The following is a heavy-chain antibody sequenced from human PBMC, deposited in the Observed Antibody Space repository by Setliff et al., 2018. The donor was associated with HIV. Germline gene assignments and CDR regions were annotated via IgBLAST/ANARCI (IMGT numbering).Heavy chain of an antibody. CDR3: ARHAALITRYYYYYLDV. CDR1: GDSISTDNYH. V-gene: IGHV4-39*01. D-gene: IGHD3-16*01. CDR2: TANT. J-gene: IGHJ6*03. Sequence: SETLSLTCTVSGDSISTDNYHWGWIRQPPGKGLEWIGHTANTDYNPSLKSRVTVSVDTSKNQLSLRLSSVTAAETAVYYCARHAALITRYYYYYLDVWGKGTTVTVSS.